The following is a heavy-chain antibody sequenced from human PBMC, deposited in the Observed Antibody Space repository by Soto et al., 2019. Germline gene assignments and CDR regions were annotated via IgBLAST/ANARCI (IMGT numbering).Heavy chain of an antibody. V-gene: IGHV1-8*01. CDR2: MNPNSGNT. CDR1: GYTLTSYD. J-gene: IGHJ4*01. D-gene: IGHD3-10*01. Sequence: ASVKVSCKASGYTLTSYDINWVRQATGQGLEWMGWMNPNSGNTGYAQKFQGRVTMTRNTSISTAYMELSSLRSEDTAVYYCARGRTISYYYGSGIFYYFDYWG. CDR3: ARGRTISYYYGSGIFYYFDY.